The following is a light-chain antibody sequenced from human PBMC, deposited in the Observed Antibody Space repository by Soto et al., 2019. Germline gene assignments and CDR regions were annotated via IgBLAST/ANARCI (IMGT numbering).Light chain of an antibody. CDR2: QSD. J-gene: IGLJ2*01. CDR3: STWDDGLSGVL. CDR1: DSNIGSNS. Sequence: QSVLTQPPSASGTPGQRVSITCSGRDSNIGSNSVHWYQQVPGMAPKLLVYQSDQRPSGVPDRFSGSTSVTSASLAISGLRAEDEAEDYCSTWDDGLSGVLFGGGTKVTVL. V-gene: IGLV1-47*01.